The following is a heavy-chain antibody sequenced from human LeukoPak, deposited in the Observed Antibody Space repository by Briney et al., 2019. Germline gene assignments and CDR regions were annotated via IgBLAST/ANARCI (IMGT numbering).Heavy chain of an antibody. Sequence: PSETLSLTCAVSGYSISSGYYWVWIRQPPGKGLEWIGSIYHSGSTYYNPSLKSRVTISVDTSKNQFSLKLSSVTAADTAVYYCARLIPRMTTVTTNWFDPWGQGTLVTVSS. CDR1: GYSISSGYY. CDR2: IYHSGST. J-gene: IGHJ5*02. CDR3: ARLIPRMTTVTTNWFDP. V-gene: IGHV4-38-2*01. D-gene: IGHD4-11*01.